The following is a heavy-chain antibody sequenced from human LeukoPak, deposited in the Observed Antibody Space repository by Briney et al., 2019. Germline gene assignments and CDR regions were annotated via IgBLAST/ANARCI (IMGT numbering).Heavy chain of an antibody. J-gene: IGHJ3*02. CDR2: INPSSGDT. V-gene: IGHV1-2*06. CDR3: ARDPGYSYAFDI. Sequence: GASVKVSCEASGYTFTAHYMHWVRQAPGQGLEWMGRINPSSGDTEYGQRFQGRVTLTRDTSSSTANMELRRLRSDDTAVYYCARDPGYSYAFDIWGQGTVVIVSS. CDR1: GYTFTAHY. D-gene: IGHD2-21*01.